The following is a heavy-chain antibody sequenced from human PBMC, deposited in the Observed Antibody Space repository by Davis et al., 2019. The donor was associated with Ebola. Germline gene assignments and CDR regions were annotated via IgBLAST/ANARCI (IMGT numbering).Heavy chain of an antibody. J-gene: IGHJ4*02. CDR1: GGSISSSSYY. Sequence: PSETLSLTCTVSGGSISSSSYYWGWIRQPPGKGLEWIGSIYYSGSTYYNPSLKSRVTISVDTSKNQFSLKLSSVTAADTAVYYCARGPYYYDSSGYYDYWGQGTLVTVSS. V-gene: IGHV4-39*07. CDR3: ARGPYYYDSSGYYDY. D-gene: IGHD3-22*01. CDR2: IYYSGST.